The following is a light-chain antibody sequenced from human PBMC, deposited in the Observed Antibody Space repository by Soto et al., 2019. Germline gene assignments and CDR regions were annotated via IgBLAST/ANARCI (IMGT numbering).Light chain of an antibody. Sequence: DIQMTQSPSTLSASVGDRVTITCRASQSISSWLAWYQQKPGKAPKLLIYDASSLESGVPSRLSGSGSGTEVTLTIRSLQPNDYASYFCQQYNSWTFGQGTKVEIK. V-gene: IGKV1-5*01. J-gene: IGKJ1*01. CDR1: QSISSW. CDR2: DAS. CDR3: QQYNSWT.